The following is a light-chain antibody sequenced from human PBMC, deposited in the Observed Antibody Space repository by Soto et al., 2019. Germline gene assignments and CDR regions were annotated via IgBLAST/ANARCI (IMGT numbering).Light chain of an antibody. CDR3: GTWDSSLSANV. J-gene: IGLJ1*01. V-gene: IGLV1-51*01. CDR2: EDN. CDR1: TSNIGNNF. Sequence: QSVLTQPPSVSAAPGQRVTISCSGSTSNIGNNFVSWYQQPPGTAPKLLMYEDNKRPSGIPDRISGSKSGTSATLGITGLQTGDEADYYCGTWDSSLSANVFGTGTKVTVL.